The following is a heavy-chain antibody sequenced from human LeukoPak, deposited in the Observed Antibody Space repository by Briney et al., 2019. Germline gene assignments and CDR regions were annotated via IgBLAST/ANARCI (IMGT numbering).Heavy chain of an antibody. V-gene: IGHV3-48*03. CDR2: ISSSGSTI. CDR3: ARYRYYNSSGYSFDY. CDR1: GLTFSSYE. D-gene: IGHD3-22*01. Sequence: GGPLTLSCAAWGLTFSSYEMNWVPQAPGKGVEWVSYISSSGSTIYYADSVRGRFTISRDNAKNSLYLQMNSLRAEDTAVYYCARYRYYNSSGYSFDYWGQGTLVTVSS. J-gene: IGHJ4*02.